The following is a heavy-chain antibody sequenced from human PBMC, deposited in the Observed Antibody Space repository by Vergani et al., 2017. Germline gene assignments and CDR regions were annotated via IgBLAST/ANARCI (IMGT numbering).Heavy chain of an antibody. CDR2: IITIFGTA. CDR3: ASXADIVVVPAAKFLGWFDP. J-gene: IGHJ5*02. Sequence: QVQLVQSGAEVKKPGSSVKVSCKASGGTFSSYAISWVRQAPGQGLEWMGGIITIFGTANYAQKFQGRVTITADESSSTAYMELSSLRSEDTAVYYCASXADIVVVPAAKFLGWFDPWGQGTLVTVSS. CDR1: GGTFSSYA. V-gene: IGHV1-69*01. D-gene: IGHD2-2*01.